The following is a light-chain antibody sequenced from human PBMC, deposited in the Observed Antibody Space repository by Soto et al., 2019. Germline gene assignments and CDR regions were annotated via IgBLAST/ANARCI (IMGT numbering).Light chain of an antibody. V-gene: IGKV1-9*01. CDR1: QGISSY. J-gene: IGKJ1*01. Sequence: IQLTQSPSSLSASVGDRVTITCRASQGISSYLAWYQQKPGKAPKLLIYAASTLQSGVPSRFSGSGSGTDFNLTISSLQPDDFATYYCQHYNSYSEAFGQGTKVELK. CDR2: AAS. CDR3: QHYNSYSEA.